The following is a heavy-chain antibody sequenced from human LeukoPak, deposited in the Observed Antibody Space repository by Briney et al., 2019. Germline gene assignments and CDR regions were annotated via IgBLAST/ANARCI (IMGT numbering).Heavy chain of an antibody. D-gene: IGHD6-6*01. J-gene: IGHJ6*03. Sequence: PSETLSLTCTVSGGSISSYYWSWIRQPAGKGLEWIGRIYTSGSTNYNPSLKSRVTMSVDTSKNQFSLKLSSVTAADTAVYYCARDIRAPSSSYYMDVWGKGTTVTVSS. CDR2: IYTSGST. CDR3: ARDIRAPSSSYYMDV. CDR1: GGSISSYY. V-gene: IGHV4-4*07.